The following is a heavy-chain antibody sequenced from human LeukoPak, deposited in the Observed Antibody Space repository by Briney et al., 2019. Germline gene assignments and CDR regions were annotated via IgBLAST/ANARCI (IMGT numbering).Heavy chain of an antibody. J-gene: IGHJ4*02. D-gene: IGHD6-13*01. Sequence: GGSLRLSCAASGFTFSDYYMSWIRQAPGKGLEWVSYISSSSSTIYYADSVKGRFTISRDNAKNSLYLQMNSLRAEDTAVYYCASGIAAPYTDYWGQGTLVTVSS. CDR1: GFTFSDYY. CDR3: ASGIAAPYTDY. CDR2: ISSSSSTI. V-gene: IGHV3-11*04.